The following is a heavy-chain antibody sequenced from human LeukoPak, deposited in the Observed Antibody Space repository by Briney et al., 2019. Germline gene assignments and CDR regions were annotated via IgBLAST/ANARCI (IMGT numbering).Heavy chain of an antibody. CDR2: IYYSGST. D-gene: IGHD2-15*01. CDR3: ARDRASAGGFDY. CDR1: GGSISSNC. J-gene: IGHJ4*02. V-gene: IGHV4-59*01. Sequence: SETLSLTCTVSGGSISSNCWSWIRHPPRKGMGWTGYIYYSGSTNYNPSLKSRVTISVATSKNLFSLKLSSVTAADTALYYCARDRASAGGFDYWGQGTLVTVSS.